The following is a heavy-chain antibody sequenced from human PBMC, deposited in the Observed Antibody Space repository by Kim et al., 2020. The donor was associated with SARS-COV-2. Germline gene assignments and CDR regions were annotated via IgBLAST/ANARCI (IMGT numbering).Heavy chain of an antibody. Sequence: SETLSLTYTVSGGSISSYYWSWIRQPPGKGLEWIGYIYYSGSTNYNPSLKSRVTISVDTSKNQFSLKLSSVTAADTAVYYCARERYGMDVWGQGTTVTVSS. CDR2: IYYSGST. CDR3: ARERYGMDV. V-gene: IGHV4-59*01. CDR1: GGSISSYY. J-gene: IGHJ6*02.